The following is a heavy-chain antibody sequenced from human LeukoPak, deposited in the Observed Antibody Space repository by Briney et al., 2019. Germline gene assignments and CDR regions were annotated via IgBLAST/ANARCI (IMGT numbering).Heavy chain of an antibody. D-gene: IGHD5-24*01. J-gene: IGHJ4*02. CDR2: VYYTGST. Sequence: SETLSLTCPVSGDSISNYYYWTWIRQPPGKGLEWIGYVYYTGSTNFNPSLKSRVTMSLDTSRNQFSLKLTSLTAADTAVYYCARGAMATTPFFDYWGQGTLVTVSS. CDR1: GDSISNYY. V-gene: IGHV4-59*01. CDR3: ARGAMATTPFFDY.